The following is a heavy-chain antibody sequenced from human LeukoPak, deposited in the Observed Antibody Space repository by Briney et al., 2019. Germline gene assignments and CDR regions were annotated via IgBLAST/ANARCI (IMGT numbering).Heavy chain of an antibody. CDR3: ARVGHVLGAFDI. D-gene: IGHD6-6*01. CDR2: IIPIFGTA. Sequence: GASVKVSCKASGGTFSSYAISWVRQAPGQGLEWMGGIIPIFGTANYAQKFQGRVTITADESTSTAYMELSSLRSEDTAVYYCARVGHVLGAFDIWGQGTMVTVSS. J-gene: IGHJ3*02. V-gene: IGHV1-69*13. CDR1: GGTFSSYA.